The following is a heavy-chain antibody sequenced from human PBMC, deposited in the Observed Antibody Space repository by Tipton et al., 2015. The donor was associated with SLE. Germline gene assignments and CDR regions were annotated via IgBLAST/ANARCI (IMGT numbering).Heavy chain of an antibody. V-gene: IGHV3-11*04. CDR1: GFTFSDYY. D-gene: IGHD2-15*01. J-gene: IGHJ6*02. CDR2: ISSSGSTI. Sequence: SLRLSCAASGFTFSDYYMSWIRQAPGKGLEWVSYISSSGSTIYYADSVKGRFTISRDNAKNSLYLQMNSLRAEDTAVYYCAKELSMLRVCSYSHVIDVWGPGSTVPFSS. CDR3: AKELSMLRVCSYSHVIDV.